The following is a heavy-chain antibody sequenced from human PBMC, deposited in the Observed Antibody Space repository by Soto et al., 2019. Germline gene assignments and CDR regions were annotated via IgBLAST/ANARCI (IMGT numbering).Heavy chain of an antibody. CDR2: IDPNESYT. V-gene: IGHV5-10-1*03. J-gene: IGHJ6*02. Sequence: EVQLVQSGAEVKKPGESLRISCKGSGYSFTNYWISWVRQMPGKGLEWMGRIDPNESYTDYSPSFQGHVTISVDKSVNTAYLQWSSLKASDTAMYYCAIYYYDRNEYFSANYDMDVWGQGTTVTVSS. CDR3: AIYYYDRNEYFSANYDMDV. CDR1: GYSFTNYW. D-gene: IGHD3-22*01.